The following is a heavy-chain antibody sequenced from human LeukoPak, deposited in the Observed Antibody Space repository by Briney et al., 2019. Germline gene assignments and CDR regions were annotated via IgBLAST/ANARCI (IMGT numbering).Heavy chain of an antibody. CDR2: INTDGRIT. J-gene: IGHJ4*02. CDR1: GFSFRNYA. V-gene: IGHV3-64*02. D-gene: IGHD1-26*01. Sequence: GGSLGLSCVASGFSFRNYAIHWVRQAPGKGLEYVSVINTDGRITYYADSVKGRFTISRDNSKNTVYLPMGSLRGEDMAVYYCTRDGGSFCDFDYWGQGALVTVSS. CDR3: TRDGGSFCDFDY.